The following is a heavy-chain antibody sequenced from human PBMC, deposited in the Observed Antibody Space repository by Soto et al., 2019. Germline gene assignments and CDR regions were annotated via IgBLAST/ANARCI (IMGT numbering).Heavy chain of an antibody. V-gene: IGHV3-21*04. CDR1: GFTFSYYS. Sequence: EVQLVESGGGLVKPGESLRVSCAASGFTFSYYSLHWVRQAPGKGLEWVSSISGSSTYIYYADRVKGRFTISRDNAKNSLYLRMDSLRAEDPAVYYCARGDGTGLDNSGWSPRYWGQGTLVTVSS. D-gene: IGHD6-19*01. J-gene: IGHJ4*02. CDR2: ISGSSTYI. CDR3: ARGDGTGLDNSGWSPRY.